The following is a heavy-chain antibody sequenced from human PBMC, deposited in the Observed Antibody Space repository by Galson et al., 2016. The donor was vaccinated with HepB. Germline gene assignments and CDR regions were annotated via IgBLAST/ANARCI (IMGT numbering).Heavy chain of an antibody. J-gene: IGHJ4*02. Sequence: SLRLSCAASGFTFSSYGMLWVRQAPGKGLEWVALISYDGSEDYYADSVKGRFSISRDNSRKTVYLQMSNLGPEDTAVYFCAKELKYGNEVALFDYLGQGSLVTVAS. V-gene: IGHV3-30*18. CDR1: GFTFSSYG. CDR3: AKELKYGNEVALFDY. CDR2: ISYDGSED. D-gene: IGHD5-24*01.